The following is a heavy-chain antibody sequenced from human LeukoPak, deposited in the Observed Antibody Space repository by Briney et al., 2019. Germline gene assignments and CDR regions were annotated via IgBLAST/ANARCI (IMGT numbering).Heavy chain of an antibody. CDR1: GFTFSRYW. D-gene: IGHD2-15*01. J-gene: IGHJ5*02. V-gene: IGHV3-74*01. CDR2: ISADGSVT. CDR3: ATAGGDGSRMGFDP. Sequence: GGSLRLSCADSGFTFSRYWTHWVRQTPGKGLVWVSCISADGSVTRYADSVKGRFTISRDNTKSTLYLQMHSLRAEDTAVYYCATAGGDGSRMGFDPWGQGTLVTVSS.